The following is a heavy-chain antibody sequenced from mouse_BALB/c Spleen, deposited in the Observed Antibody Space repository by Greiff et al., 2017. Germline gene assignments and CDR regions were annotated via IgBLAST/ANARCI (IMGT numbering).Heavy chain of an antibody. CDR2: IDPFNGGT. Sequence: VQLQQSGPELMKPGASVTISCKASGYSFTSYYMHWVKQSHGKSLEWIGYIDPFNGGTSYNQKFKGKATLTVDKSSSTAYMHLSSLTSEDSAVYYCASTVVAPYYAMDYWGQGTSVTVSS. V-gene: IGHV1S135*01. D-gene: IGHD1-1*01. CDR3: ASTVVAPYYAMDY. CDR1: GYSFTSYY. J-gene: IGHJ4*01.